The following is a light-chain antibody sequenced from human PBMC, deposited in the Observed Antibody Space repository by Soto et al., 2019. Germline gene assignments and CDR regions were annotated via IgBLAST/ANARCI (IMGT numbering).Light chain of an antibody. V-gene: IGLV2-14*01. Sequence: QSVLTQPASVSGSPGQSITISCTGTSSDVATYNHVSWYQHHPGKAPKLMIYEVTYRPSGVSNRFSGSKSGNTASLTISRLQAEDEADYYCSSYPTSSTYVFGTGTKVTVL. CDR2: EVT. CDR1: SSDVATYNH. J-gene: IGLJ1*01. CDR3: SSYPTSSTYV.